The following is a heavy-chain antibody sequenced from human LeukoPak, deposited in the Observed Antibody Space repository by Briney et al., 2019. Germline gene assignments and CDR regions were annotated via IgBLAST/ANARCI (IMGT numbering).Heavy chain of an antibody. D-gene: IGHD6-6*01. CDR3: TRDLLRGSSEFGMDV. CDR1: GCTFPAYY. Sequence: ASVKVSCKACGCTFPAYYVHWVRQAPGQGLEWMGWINPNSGGTNYAQKFQGRVTMTRDTSISTAYMDLSILRSDDTAVYYCTRDLLRGSSEFGMDVWAQGTTVTVSS. CDR2: INPNSGGT. J-gene: IGHJ6*02. V-gene: IGHV1-2*02.